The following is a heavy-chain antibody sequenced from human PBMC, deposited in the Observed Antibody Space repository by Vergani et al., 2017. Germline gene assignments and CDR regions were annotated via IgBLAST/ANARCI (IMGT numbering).Heavy chain of an antibody. CDR2: IIPIFGTA. D-gene: IGHD5-24*01. Sequence: QVQLVQSGAEVRKPGASVKVSCKASGYSLSDHYIHWVRQAPGQGFEWMGGIIPIFGTANYAQKFQGRVTITADESTSTAYMELSSLRSEDTAVYYCARVVEMATFYWGQGTLVTVSS. CDR1: GYSLSDHY. V-gene: IGHV1-69*01. CDR3: ARVVEMATFY. J-gene: IGHJ4*02.